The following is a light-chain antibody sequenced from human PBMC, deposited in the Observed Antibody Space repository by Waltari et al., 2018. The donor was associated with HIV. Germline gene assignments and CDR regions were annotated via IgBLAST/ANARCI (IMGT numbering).Light chain of an antibody. CDR3: QQYGSSRTWT. CDR1: QSVSSSY. V-gene: IGKV3-20*01. J-gene: IGKJ1*01. Sequence: EIVFTQSPGTLSLSPGERATLSCRASQSVSSSYLAWYPEKPGQAPRLLMYGASSRATGIPDRFSGSRSGTDFTLTISRLEPEDFAVYYCQQYGSSRTWTFGQGTKVEIK. CDR2: GAS.